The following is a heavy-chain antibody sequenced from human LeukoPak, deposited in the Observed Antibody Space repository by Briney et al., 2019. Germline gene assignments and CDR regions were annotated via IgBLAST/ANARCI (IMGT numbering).Heavy chain of an antibody. V-gene: IGHV3-33*06. D-gene: IGHD3-10*01. CDR3: ANAQQPYGSGNARN. Sequence: GGSLRLSCAASGFTFSSYGMHWVRQAPGKGLEWVAVIWYDGSNKYYADSVKGRFTISRDNSKNTLYLQMNSLRAEDTAVYYCANAQQPYGSGNARNWGQGTLVTVSS. J-gene: IGHJ4*02. CDR2: IWYDGSNK. CDR1: GFTFSSYG.